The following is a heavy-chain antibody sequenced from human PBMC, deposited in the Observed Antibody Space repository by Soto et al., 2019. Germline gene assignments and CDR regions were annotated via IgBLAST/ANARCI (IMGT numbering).Heavy chain of an antibody. CDR2: IYSDGTT. Sequence: HPGGSLRLSCEASGFTVSSNYMNWVRQAPGKGLEWVSIIYSDGTTSYADSVKGRFTISRDNFKNTLHLQMNSLRAEDTAVYYCAILSNWGQGTLVTVSS. CDR1: GFTVSSNY. V-gene: IGHV3-53*01. CDR3: AILSN. D-gene: IGHD6-6*01. J-gene: IGHJ4*02.